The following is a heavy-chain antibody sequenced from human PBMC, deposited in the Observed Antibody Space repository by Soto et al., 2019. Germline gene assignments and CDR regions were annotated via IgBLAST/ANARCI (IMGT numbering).Heavy chain of an antibody. CDR3: AASRAYDSSDYSGFHYGMDV. CDR2: LSWNGVTI. Sequence: EVQLVESGGDLVQPGRSLRLSCAASGFTFDDYAMHWVRQVPGKGLQWVSGLSWNGVTIGYAASVKGRLTISRDNAKKSLYLQMNGLRPDDTALYHCAASRAYDSSDYSGFHYGMDVWGLGTTVAVSS. D-gene: IGHD3-22*01. CDR1: GFTFDDYA. J-gene: IGHJ6*02. V-gene: IGHV3-9*01.